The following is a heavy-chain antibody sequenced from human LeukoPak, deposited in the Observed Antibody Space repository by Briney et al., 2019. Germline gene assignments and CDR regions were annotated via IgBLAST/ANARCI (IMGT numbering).Heavy chain of an antibody. D-gene: IGHD2-15*01. J-gene: IGHJ6*02. V-gene: IGHV3-30-3*01. Sequence: PGGSLRLSCAASGFTFSSYAMHWVRQAPGKGLERVAVIPYDGSSKYYADSVKGRFTISRDNSKNTLYLRMNSLRAEDTAVYYCARDIVVVVAANQPNYYYYGMDVWGQGTTVTVSS. CDR1: GFTFSSYA. CDR3: ARDIVVVVAANQPNYYYYGMDV. CDR2: IPYDGSSK.